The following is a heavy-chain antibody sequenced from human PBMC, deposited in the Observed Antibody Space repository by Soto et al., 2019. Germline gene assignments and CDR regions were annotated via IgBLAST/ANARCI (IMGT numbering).Heavy chain of an antibody. CDR2: ISSSGSTI. V-gene: IGHV3-11*01. Sequence: PGGSLRLSCAASGFTFSDYYMSWIRQAPGKGLEWVSYISSSGSTIYYADSVKGRFTISRDNAKNSLYLQMNSLRAEDTAVYYCARGPYDYVWGSDPPHFDFWAQGNLVTVSS. CDR3: ARGPYDYVWGSDPPHFDF. J-gene: IGHJ4*02. CDR1: GFTFSDYY. D-gene: IGHD3-16*02.